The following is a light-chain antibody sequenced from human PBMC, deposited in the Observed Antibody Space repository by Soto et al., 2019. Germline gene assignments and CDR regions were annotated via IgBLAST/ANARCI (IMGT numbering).Light chain of an antibody. V-gene: IGKV1-5*03. J-gene: IGKJ4*01. CDR1: HNIDTW. CDR3: QQHADYPIT. CDR2: KAS. Sequence: DIQMTQSPSTLSASIGDTVTITCRASHNIDTWLAWFQQKPGKAPNLLIYKASTLEAGVPSRFSGSASGTEFTLTISSLQPDDFATYYCQQHADYPITFGGGTKVDIX.